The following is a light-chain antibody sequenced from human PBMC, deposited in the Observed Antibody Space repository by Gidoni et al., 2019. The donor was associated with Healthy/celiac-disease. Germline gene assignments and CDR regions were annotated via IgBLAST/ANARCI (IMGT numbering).Light chain of an antibody. CDR2: DVT. J-gene: IGLJ1*01. Sequence: QSALTQPASVSGSPGQSITISCTGTSSDVGGYNYVSWYHQHPGKAPKLMIYDVTIRPSGVSKRFSGSKSGNTASLTISGLQAEDEADYYCSSYTSSSSLYVFGTGTKVTVL. CDR3: SSYTSSSSLYV. CDR1: SSDVGGYNY. V-gene: IGLV2-14*01.